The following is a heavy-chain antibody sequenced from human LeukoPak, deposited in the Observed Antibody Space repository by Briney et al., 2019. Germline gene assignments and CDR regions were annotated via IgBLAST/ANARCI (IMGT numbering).Heavy chain of an antibody. CDR2: ISSGSGSM. CDR1: GFTFNTYT. CDR3: ARDLSGVTGYTYGRGIDY. Sequence: GGSLRLSCAASGFTFNTYTMNWVRQAPGKGLEWVSSISSGSGSMFYIDSVRGRFTISRDNARNSLYLQMNSLRAEDTAIYYCARDLSGVTGYTYGRGIDYWGQGTLVTVSS. J-gene: IGHJ4*02. V-gene: IGHV3-21*01. D-gene: IGHD5-18*01.